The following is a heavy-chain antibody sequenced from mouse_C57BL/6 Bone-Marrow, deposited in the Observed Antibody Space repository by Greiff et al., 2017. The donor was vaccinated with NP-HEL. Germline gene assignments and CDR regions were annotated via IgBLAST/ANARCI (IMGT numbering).Heavy chain of an antibody. D-gene: IGHD2-2*01. Sequence: EVQRVESGGGLVKPGGSLKLSCAASGFTFSSYTMSWVRQTPEKRLEWVATISGGGGNTYYPDRVKGRFTISRDNAKNTLYLQMSSLRSEDTALYDSARHGRLRRGGRDAMDYWGQGTSVTVSS. CDR1: GFTFSSYT. V-gene: IGHV5-9*01. CDR2: ISGGGGNT. J-gene: IGHJ4*01. CDR3: ARHGRLRRGGRDAMDY.